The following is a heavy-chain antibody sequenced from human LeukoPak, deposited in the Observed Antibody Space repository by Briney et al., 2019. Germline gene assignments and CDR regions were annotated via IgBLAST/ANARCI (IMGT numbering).Heavy chain of an antibody. CDR2: ISSSGSTI. CDR1: GFTFSDYY. V-gene: IGHV3-11*01. Sequence: GGSLRLSCAASGFTFSDYYMSWIRQAPGKGLEWVSYISSSGSTIYYADSVKGRFTISRDNAKNSLYLQMNSLRAEDTAVYYCARDCYDYVWGSYRYTGFDYWGQGTLVTVSS. D-gene: IGHD3-16*02. CDR3: ARDCYDYVWGSYRYTGFDY. J-gene: IGHJ4*02.